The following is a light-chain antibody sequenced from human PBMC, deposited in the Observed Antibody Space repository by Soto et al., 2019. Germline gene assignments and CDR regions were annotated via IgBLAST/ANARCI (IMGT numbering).Light chain of an antibody. CDR2: EVT. V-gene: IGLV2-8*01. Sequence: QSALTQPPSAPGSPGQSVTISCTGTSGDIGGYDYVSWYQQHPCKAPKLMIYEVTKRPLGVPDRFSGSKSGNTASLTVSGLQAEDEADYYCSSYAGSNNPYVFGTGTKLTVL. CDR3: SSYAGSNNPYV. CDR1: SGDIGGYDY. J-gene: IGLJ1*01.